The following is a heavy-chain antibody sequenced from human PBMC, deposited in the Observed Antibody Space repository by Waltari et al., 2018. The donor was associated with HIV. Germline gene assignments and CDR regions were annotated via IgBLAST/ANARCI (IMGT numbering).Heavy chain of an antibody. J-gene: IGHJ4*02. V-gene: IGHV4-30-4*08. CDR1: GASVPSGHPY. CDR3: AREVYCSGASCSTHYFFDF. CDR2: IYYTGST. Sequence: QVQLQESGPRLVKPSQTLSVTCTVSGASVPSGHPYWTWIRQAPGGGLEWIGYIYYTGSTYYSPSLKSRLSMSLDKSKNQFSLRLTSVTAADTAIYYCAREVYCSGASCSTHYFFDFWGQGILVPVSS. D-gene: IGHD2-15*01.